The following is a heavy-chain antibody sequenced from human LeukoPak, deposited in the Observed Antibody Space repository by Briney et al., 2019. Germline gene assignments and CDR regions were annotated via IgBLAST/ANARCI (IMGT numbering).Heavy chain of an antibody. D-gene: IGHD2-15*01. V-gene: IGHV4-34*01. CDR3: AREKYSHKYYFDY. J-gene: IGHJ4*02. Sequence: PSETLSLTCAVYGGSFSGYYWSWIRQPPGKGLEWIGEINHSGSTNYNPSLKSRVTISVDTSKNQFSLKLSSVTAADTAVYYCAREKYSHKYYFDYWGQGTLVTVSS. CDR1: GGSFSGYY. CDR2: INHSGST.